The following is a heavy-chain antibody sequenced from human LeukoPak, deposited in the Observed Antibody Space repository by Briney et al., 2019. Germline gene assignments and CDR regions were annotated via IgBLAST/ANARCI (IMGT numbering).Heavy chain of an antibody. Sequence: TGGSLRLSCAGSGFTFSSYWMHWLRQAPGKGLVWVSRIDNDGSSTTYADSVKGRFTISRDNAKNTLYLQTNSLRAEDTAVYYCARGFIGPDYWGQGTLVTVSS. D-gene: IGHD2-15*01. CDR1: GFTFSSYW. V-gene: IGHV3-74*01. CDR2: IDNDGSST. CDR3: ARGFIGPDY. J-gene: IGHJ4*02.